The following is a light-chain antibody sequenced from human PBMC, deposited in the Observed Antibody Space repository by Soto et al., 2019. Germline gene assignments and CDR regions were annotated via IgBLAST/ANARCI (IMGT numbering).Light chain of an antibody. J-gene: IGKJ1*01. Sequence: EIVLTQSPGTLSLSPGERATLSCRASESVSNNYLAWYQRKPGQAPRLLIYGASYRAPDIPYRFSGSGSGKDFTLTIDRLEAEDFAVYICQQYGSTPPTFGLGTKVEI. CDR3: QQYGSTPPT. V-gene: IGKV3-20*01. CDR1: ESVSNNY. CDR2: GAS.